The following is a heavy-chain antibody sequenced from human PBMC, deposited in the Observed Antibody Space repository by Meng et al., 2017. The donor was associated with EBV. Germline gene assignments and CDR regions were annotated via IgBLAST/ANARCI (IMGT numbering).Heavy chain of an antibody. D-gene: IGHD4-11*01. V-gene: IGHV4-61*01. CDR3: ARGDYTNYPRWFDP. J-gene: IGHJ5*02. CDR2: IYYTGST. CDR1: GGSVKNESYY. Sequence: QVQLQESGPGLVKPSETLSLTCTVSGGSVKNESYYWGWIRQPPGKGLEYIGYIYYTGSTNYNSSLKSRVTISLDKSKNQFSLKLTSLTAADTAIYYCARGDYTNYPRWFDPWGQGTLVTVAS.